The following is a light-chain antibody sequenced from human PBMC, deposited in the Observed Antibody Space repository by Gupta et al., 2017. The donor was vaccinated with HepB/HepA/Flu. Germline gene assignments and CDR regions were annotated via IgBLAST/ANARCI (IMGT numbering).Light chain of an antibody. J-gene: IGLJ3*02. CDR3: QVLDSSSDHVV. V-gene: IGLV3-21*03. Sequence: SDGLPQPLSVSGAPGKTARSTCGGNNIGSKSVHWYQPKPGQAPVLVVYDDSYRLSGVPERFSGSNSGSTATLTISRVEAGDEADYYCQVLDSSSDHVVFGGGTKPTVL. CDR2: DDS. CDR1: NIGSKS.